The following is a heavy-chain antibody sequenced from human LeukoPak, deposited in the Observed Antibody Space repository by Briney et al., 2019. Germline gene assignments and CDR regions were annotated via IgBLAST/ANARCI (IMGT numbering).Heavy chain of an antibody. J-gene: IGHJ6*03. Sequence: ASVKVSCKVSGYTLTELSMHWVRQAPGKGLEWMGGFDPEDGETIYAQKFQGRVTMTEDTSTDTAYVELSSLRSEDTAVYYCATGAGYSSGWYREYYYYMDVWGKGTTVTISS. CDR3: ATGAGYSSGWYREYYYYMDV. CDR1: GYTLTELS. V-gene: IGHV1-24*01. CDR2: FDPEDGET. D-gene: IGHD6-19*01.